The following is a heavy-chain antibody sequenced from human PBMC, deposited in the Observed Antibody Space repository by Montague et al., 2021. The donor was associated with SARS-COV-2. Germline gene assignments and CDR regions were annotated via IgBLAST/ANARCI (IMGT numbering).Heavy chain of an antibody. D-gene: IGHD3-10*01. V-gene: IGHV4-39*01. Sequence: SETLFLTCTVSGGSVSSSPYYWGWIRQPPGRGLEWVGSISYSGRTXFXXXXKXRLTISVDSSENQFSLRLRSVTAADTAVYYCASSYYYGSGTYVYNYYMDVWGKGTTVTVSS. CDR2: ISYSGRT. CDR3: ASSYYYGSGTYVYNYYMDV. CDR1: GGSVSSSPYY. J-gene: IGHJ6*03.